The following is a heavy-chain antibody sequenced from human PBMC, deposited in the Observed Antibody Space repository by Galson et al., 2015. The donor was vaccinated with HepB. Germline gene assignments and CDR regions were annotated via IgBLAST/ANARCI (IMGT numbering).Heavy chain of an antibody. D-gene: IGHD5-12*01. CDR2: ISYDGSNK. J-gene: IGHJ4*02. CDR3: ARDLASGYDWVYFDY. Sequence: SLRLSCAASGFTFSSYAMHWVRQAPGKGLEWVAVISYDGSNKYYADSVKGRFTISRDNSKNTLYLQMNSLRAEDTAVYYCARDLASGYDWVYFDYWGQGTLVTVSS. CDR1: GFTFSSYA. V-gene: IGHV3-30*04.